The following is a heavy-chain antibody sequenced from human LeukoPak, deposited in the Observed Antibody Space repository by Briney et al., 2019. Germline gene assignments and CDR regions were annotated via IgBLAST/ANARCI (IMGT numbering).Heavy chain of an antibody. CDR1: GYTFTSYY. Sequence: ASVKVSCKASGYTFTSYYMHWVRQAPGQGLEWMGIINPSGGSTSYAQKFQGRVTMTRDTSTSTVYMELSSLRSEDTAVYYCARGDTVVVPAAKGGHDYWGQGTLVTVSS. J-gene: IGHJ4*02. V-gene: IGHV1-46*01. CDR3: ARGDTVVVPAAKGGHDY. CDR2: INPSGGST. D-gene: IGHD2-2*01.